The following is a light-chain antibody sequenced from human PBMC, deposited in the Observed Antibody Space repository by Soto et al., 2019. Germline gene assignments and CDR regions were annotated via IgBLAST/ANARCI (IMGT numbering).Light chain of an antibody. Sequence: EIVLTQSPGTLSLSPGERATLSCRASQSVSSSYLAWYQQKPGQAPRLLIYGASGRATGIPDRFSGSGSGTDFTLTISRLEPEDFGVYYCQQSGSSPPYTFGQGTKLEIK. CDR2: GAS. J-gene: IGKJ2*01. CDR1: QSVSSSY. V-gene: IGKV3-20*01. CDR3: QQSGSSPPYT.